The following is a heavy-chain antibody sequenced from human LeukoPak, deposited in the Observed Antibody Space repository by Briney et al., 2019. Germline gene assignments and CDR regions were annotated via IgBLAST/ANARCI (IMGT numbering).Heavy chain of an antibody. CDR3: TRGSGRYVMVDW. Sequence: GGSLRLSCTASGFSFADFTVSWFRQSPGQGLEWVGFIRSNVYGGTTEHAASVEARFTISRDDSNSIAYLQMNSLKTEDTAVYYCTRGSGRYVMVDWWGQGALVTVSS. CDR2: IRSNVYGGTT. CDR1: GFSFADFT. V-gene: IGHV3-49*03. D-gene: IGHD6-19*01. J-gene: IGHJ4*02.